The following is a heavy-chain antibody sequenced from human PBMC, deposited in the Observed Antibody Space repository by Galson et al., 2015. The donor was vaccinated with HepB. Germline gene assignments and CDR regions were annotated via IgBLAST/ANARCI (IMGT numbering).Heavy chain of an antibody. J-gene: IGHJ4*02. V-gene: IGHV3-13*01. Sequence: LRLSCAASGFSFSGSAMHWVRQATGKGLEWVSAIGTAGDTYYPGSVKGRFTISRENAKNSLYLQMNSLRAGDTAVYYCARLYCSSTSCYFDYWGQGTLVTVSS. CDR1: GFSFSGSA. CDR2: IGTAGDT. D-gene: IGHD2-2*01. CDR3: ARLYCSSTSCYFDY.